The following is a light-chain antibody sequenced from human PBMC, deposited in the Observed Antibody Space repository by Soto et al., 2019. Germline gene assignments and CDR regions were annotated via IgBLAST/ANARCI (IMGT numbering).Light chain of an antibody. J-gene: IGKJ2*01. CDR1: QTVSSSH. Sequence: EMVLTQSPGTLSLSPGERATLSCRASQTVSSSHLAWYQQKPGQAPRLLIYDASSRATGIPDRFSGSGSGTDFTLTISRLEPEDFAVYFCQQYGSSLPNTFGQGTKLEIK. CDR2: DAS. CDR3: QQYGSSLPNT. V-gene: IGKV3-20*01.